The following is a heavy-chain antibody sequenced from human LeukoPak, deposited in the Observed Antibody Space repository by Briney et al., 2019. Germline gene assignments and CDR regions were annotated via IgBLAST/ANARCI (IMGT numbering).Heavy chain of an antibody. CDR3: AREGPCGNSQFDY. Sequence: GGSLRLSCAASGFTFSSYGMHWVRQAPGKGLEWVALIWYDGSNKYYTDSVKGRLTISRDNSKNTLYLQMNSLRAEDTAIYYCAREGPCGNSQFDYWGQGTLVTVSS. J-gene: IGHJ4*02. V-gene: IGHV3-33*01. D-gene: IGHD2/OR15-2a*01. CDR2: IWYDGSNK. CDR1: GFTFSSYG.